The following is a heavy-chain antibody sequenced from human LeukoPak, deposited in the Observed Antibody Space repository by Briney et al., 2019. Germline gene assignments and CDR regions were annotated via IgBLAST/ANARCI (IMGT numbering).Heavy chain of an antibody. CDR3: AKTTVRGVLICNLDY. Sequence: GGSLRLSCAASGFTFSSYAMNWVRQAPGKGLEWVSTVSGSGTSTYYADSVKGRFTISRDNSKNTLYLQMNSLRAEDTALYYCAKTTVRGVLICNLDYWGQGTLVTVSP. CDR2: VSGSGTST. J-gene: IGHJ4*02. D-gene: IGHD3-10*02. V-gene: IGHV3-23*01. CDR1: GFTFSSYA.